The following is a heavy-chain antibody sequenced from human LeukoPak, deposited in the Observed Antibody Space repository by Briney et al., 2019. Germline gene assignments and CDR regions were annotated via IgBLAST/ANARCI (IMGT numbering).Heavy chain of an antibody. D-gene: IGHD4-23*01. J-gene: IGHJ3*01. CDR2: VSAYNGNT. V-gene: IGHV1-18*01. Sequence: ASVKVSCKASGYTFTSTGICWVRQAPGQGLEWMGWVSAYNGNTNYAQKFRGRVTMTIDTSTNTAYMELRSLRSDDTAVYFCARDAPRWRNAFDFWGQGTMATVSS. CDR1: GYTFTSTG. CDR3: ARDAPRWRNAFDF.